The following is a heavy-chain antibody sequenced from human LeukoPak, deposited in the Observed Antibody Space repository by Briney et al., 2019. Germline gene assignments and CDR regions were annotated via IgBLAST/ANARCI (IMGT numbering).Heavy chain of an antibody. CDR1: GYTLTSYG. J-gene: IGHJ4*02. CDR3: ARGASLTYYYESGDYYLFDY. CDR2: VNPKSGAT. Sequence: ASVKVSCKASGYTLTSYGISWVRQAPGQGLEWMGWVNPKSGATKYAQNFQGRVTMTRDRPITTVNMELSRLRYDDRAVYYCARGASLTYYYESGDYYLFDYWGQGTLVTVSS. V-gene: IGHV1-2*02. D-gene: IGHD3-22*01.